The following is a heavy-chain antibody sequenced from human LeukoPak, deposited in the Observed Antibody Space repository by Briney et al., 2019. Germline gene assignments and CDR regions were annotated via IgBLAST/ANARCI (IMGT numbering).Heavy chain of an antibody. Sequence: ASVKVSCKASGYTFTSYYMHWVRQAPGEGLEWMGIINPSGDSTSYAQKFQGRVTMTRDMSTSTVYMELSSLRSEDTAVYYCARAFYYGSGTNWFDPWGQGTLVTVSS. V-gene: IGHV1-46*01. D-gene: IGHD3-10*01. CDR1: GYTFTSYY. CDR3: ARAFYYGSGTNWFDP. J-gene: IGHJ5*02. CDR2: INPSGDST.